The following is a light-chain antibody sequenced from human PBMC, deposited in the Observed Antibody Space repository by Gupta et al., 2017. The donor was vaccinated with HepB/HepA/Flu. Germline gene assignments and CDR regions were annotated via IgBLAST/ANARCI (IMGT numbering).Light chain of an antibody. CDR2: QDS. Sequence: SYELTQPPSVSVSPGQTASITCSGDKLGDKYACWYQQKPGQSPVLVIYQDSKRPSGIPERFSGSNSGNTATLTISGTQAVDEADYYCQAWDSSTSVVFGGGTKLIVL. CDR3: QAWDSSTSVV. J-gene: IGLJ2*01. V-gene: IGLV3-1*01. CDR1: KLGDKY.